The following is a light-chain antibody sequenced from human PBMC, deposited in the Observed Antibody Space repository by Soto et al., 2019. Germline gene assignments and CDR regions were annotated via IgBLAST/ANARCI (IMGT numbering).Light chain of an antibody. CDR3: QQRSNWPLT. CDR1: LNVNSY. J-gene: IGKJ4*01. V-gene: IGKV3-11*01. Sequence: VLTQSPATLSLSPGERATLSCRASLNVNSYLAWYQQKPGQAPRLLIYDASNRAAGIPARFSGSGSGTDFTLTISSLEPEDFAIYYCQQRSNWPLTFGGGTKVEIK. CDR2: DAS.